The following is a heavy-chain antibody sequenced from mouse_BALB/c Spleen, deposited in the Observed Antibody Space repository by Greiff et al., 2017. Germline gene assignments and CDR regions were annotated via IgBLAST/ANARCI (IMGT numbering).Heavy chain of an antibody. CDR3: AKGITTATFDF. Sequence: QVQLQQSGAELMKPGASVKISCTATGSTFSSYWIEWVKQRPGHGLEWIGEILPGSGITYYNEKFNGKATFTADTSSNTAYMQLSSLTSEDSAVYYIAKGITTATFDFWGAGTPVTVSS. CDR1: GSTFSSYW. CDR2: ILPGSGIT. D-gene: IGHD1-2*01. J-gene: IGHJ1*01. V-gene: IGHV1-9*01.